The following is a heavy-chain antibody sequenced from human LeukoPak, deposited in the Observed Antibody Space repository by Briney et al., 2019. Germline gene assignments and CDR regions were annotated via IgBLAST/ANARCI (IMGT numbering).Heavy chain of an antibody. D-gene: IGHD2/OR15-2a*01. CDR1: GFTFDFHG. CDR3: ARSGLSRFGF. V-gene: IGHV3-23*01. Sequence: GGSLRLSCVASGFTFDFHGMSWVRQAPGKGLEWVSAISGSGGSTYYADSVKGRFTISRDNSRNTLYLQMNSLRAEDTAVYYCARSGLSRFGFWGQGTLVTVSS. CDR2: ISGSGGST. J-gene: IGHJ4*02.